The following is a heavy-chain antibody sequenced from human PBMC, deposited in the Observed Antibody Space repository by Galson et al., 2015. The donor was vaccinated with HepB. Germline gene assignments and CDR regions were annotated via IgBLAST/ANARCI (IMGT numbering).Heavy chain of an antibody. D-gene: IGHD2-15*01. CDR1: GFTFSSYA. Sequence: SLRLSCAASGFTFSSYAMHWVRQAPGKGLEYVSAISSNGGSTYYADSVKGRFTISRDNSKNTLYLQMSSLRAEDTAVYYCVKDRSPYWVVVVVAATSGLDYWGQGTLVTISS. CDR3: VKDRSPYWVVVVVAATSGLDY. V-gene: IGHV3-64D*06. J-gene: IGHJ4*02. CDR2: ISSNGGST.